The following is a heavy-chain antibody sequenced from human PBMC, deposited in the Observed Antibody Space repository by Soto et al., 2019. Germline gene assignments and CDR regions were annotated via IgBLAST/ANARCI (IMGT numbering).Heavy chain of an antibody. CDR1: GGSIRSHY. J-gene: IGHJ6*02. V-gene: IGHV4-59*11. CDR2: IFDNRNT. D-gene: IGHD6-19*01. Sequence: VQLQESGPGLVKPSETLSLTCIVSGGSIRSHYWSWIRQPPGKGLEWIGYIFDNRNTNYNPSLRSRVSMSGYTSKNQFSLMLRSVSAADTAVYYSARSVAVSADYFYYGFDVWGHGTTVIVSS. CDR3: ARSVAVSADYFYYGFDV.